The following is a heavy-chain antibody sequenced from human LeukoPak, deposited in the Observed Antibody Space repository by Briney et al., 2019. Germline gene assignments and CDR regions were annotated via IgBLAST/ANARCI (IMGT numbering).Heavy chain of an antibody. J-gene: IGHJ4*02. V-gene: IGHV4-38-2*02. CDR2: IDHSGSP. D-gene: IGHD6-19*01. CDR1: GYSISSGHY. Sequence: SETLSLTCTVSGYSISSGHYWGWIRPPPGKGLEWIGSIDHSGSPYYNPSLKSRVTISVDTSKNQFSLRLSSVTAADTAVYYCARVTASGWYRKYYFEYWGQGTLVTVSS. CDR3: ARVTASGWYRKYYFEY.